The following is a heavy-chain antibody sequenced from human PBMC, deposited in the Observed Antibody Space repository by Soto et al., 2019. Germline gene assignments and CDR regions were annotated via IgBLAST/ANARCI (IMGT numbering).Heavy chain of an antibody. D-gene: IGHD3-10*02. Sequence: SVKVSCKASGGTFSNHLISWVRQAPGQGLEWMGTIIPLFGTLNYAQKLQGRVTLSADRSTSTAYMELSSLRSDDTAVYYCASWSLSCSETYPVYYRGQETLVTVSS. CDR3: ASWSLSCSETYPVYY. CDR2: IIPLFGTL. CDR1: GGTFSNHL. J-gene: IGHJ4*01. V-gene: IGHV1-69*06.